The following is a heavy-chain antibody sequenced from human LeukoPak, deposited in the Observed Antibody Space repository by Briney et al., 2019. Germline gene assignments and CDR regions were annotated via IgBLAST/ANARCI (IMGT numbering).Heavy chain of an antibody. CDR3: ARDRGAVTDVFDY. CDR1: GFTFSDYY. Sequence: GGSLRLSCVASGFTFSDYYMSWIRQAPGKGLEWVSYIRSSGTTIHYADSVKGRFTISRDNAKNSLYLQMNSLRAEDTAVYYCARDRGAVTDVFDYWGQGTLVTVSS. J-gene: IGHJ4*02. D-gene: IGHD6-19*01. V-gene: IGHV3-11*04. CDR2: IRSSGTTI.